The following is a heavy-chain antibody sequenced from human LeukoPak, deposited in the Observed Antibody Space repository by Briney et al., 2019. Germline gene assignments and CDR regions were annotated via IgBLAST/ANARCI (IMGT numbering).Heavy chain of an antibody. J-gene: IGHJ5*02. CDR3: ARGGYYGSGNDFRFDP. CDR2: IHYTGTT. V-gene: IGHV4-59*01. Sequence: SETLSLTCTVSGGSISSYYWSWIRQPPGKGLECIGYIHYTGTTNYNASLKSRVTISVDTSKNQFSLKLNSVTAADTAVYYCARGGYYGSGNDFRFDPWGQGTLVTVSS. D-gene: IGHD3-10*01. CDR1: GGSISSYY.